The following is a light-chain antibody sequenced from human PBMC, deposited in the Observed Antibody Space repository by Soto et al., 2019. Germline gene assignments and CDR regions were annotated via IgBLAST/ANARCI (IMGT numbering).Light chain of an antibody. J-gene: IGLJ2*01. CDR2: EDN. Sequence: NFMLTQPHSVSESPGKTVTISCTGSSGSIASHYVQWYQQRPGSAPTTVIYEDNQRPSGVPDRFSGSIDSSSNSAYLTISGLKTEDEDDYYCQSYDSSTVVFGGGTKLTVL. V-gene: IGLV6-57*02. CDR3: QSYDSSTVV. CDR1: SGSIASHY.